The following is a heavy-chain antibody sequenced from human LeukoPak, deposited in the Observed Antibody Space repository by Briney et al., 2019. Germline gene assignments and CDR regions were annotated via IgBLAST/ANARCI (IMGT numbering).Heavy chain of an antibody. V-gene: IGHV1-69*13. Sequence: SVKVSCKASGGTFSSYAISWVRQAPGQGLEWVGGIIPIFGTANYAQKFQGRVTITADESTSTAYMELSSLRSEDTAVYYCARASSDHRYSSGWYRLDYWGQGTLVTVSS. D-gene: IGHD6-19*01. CDR2: IIPIFGTA. CDR3: ARASSDHRYSSGWYRLDY. J-gene: IGHJ4*02. CDR1: GGTFSSYA.